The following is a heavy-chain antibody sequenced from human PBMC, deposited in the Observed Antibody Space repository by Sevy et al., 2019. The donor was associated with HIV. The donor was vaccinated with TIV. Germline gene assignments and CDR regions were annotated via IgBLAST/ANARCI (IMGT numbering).Heavy chain of an antibody. CDR3: ATTKDYYESSGDPFDY. D-gene: IGHD3-22*01. CDR1: GYTLTQLS. J-gene: IGHJ4*02. Sequence: ASVKVSCKLSGYTLTQLSMLWVRQAPGKGLEWLGSFDPEDDETIYAQKFQGRVTMTEDTSTDTAYMELSRLRSEDTAVYYCATTKDYYESSGDPFDYWGQGTLVTVSS. V-gene: IGHV1-24*01. CDR2: FDPEDDET.